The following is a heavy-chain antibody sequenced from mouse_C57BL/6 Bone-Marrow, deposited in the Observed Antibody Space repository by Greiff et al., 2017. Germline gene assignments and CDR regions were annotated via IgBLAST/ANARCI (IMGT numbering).Heavy chain of an antibody. CDR3: ARGGYDAWFAY. D-gene: IGHD2-2*01. CDR1: GYAFSSSW. CDR2: IYPGDGDT. Sequence: VQLQQSGPELVKPGASVKISCTASGYAFSSSWMNWVKQRPGKGLEWIGRIYPGDGDTNYNGKFKGKATLTADKSSSTAYLQLSSLTSEDSAVYFCARGGYDAWFAYWGKGTLVTVSA. V-gene: IGHV1-82*01. J-gene: IGHJ3*01.